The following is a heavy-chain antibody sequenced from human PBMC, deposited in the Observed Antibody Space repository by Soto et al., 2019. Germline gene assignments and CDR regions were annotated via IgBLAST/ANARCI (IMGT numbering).Heavy chain of an antibody. CDR1: GFTFSSYA. J-gene: IGHJ3*02. CDR3: ARSITMIVVVITGACDI. D-gene: IGHD3-22*01. V-gene: IGHV3-30-3*01. Sequence: QVQLVESGGGVVQPGRSLRLSCAASGFTFSSYAMHWVRQAPGKGLEWVAVISYDGSNKYYADSVKGRFTISRDNSKNTLYLQMNSLRAEDTAVYYCARSITMIVVVITGACDIWGQGTMVTVSS. CDR2: ISYDGSNK.